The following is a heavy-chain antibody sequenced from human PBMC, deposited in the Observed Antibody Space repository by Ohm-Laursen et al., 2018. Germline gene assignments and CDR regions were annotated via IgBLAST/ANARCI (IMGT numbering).Heavy chain of an antibody. CDR3: ARDDSERLYYNYGLDV. CDR1: GFTFSSYG. D-gene: IGHD1-1*01. J-gene: IGHJ6*02. CDR2: ISYDGGNK. Sequence: LRLSCSASGFTFSSYGMHWVRQAPGKALEWVALISYDGGNKYYADFVRGRFTISRDQSKNTMFLQMSNLSFDDTAIYYCARDDSERLYYNYGLDVWGQGTTVTVSS. V-gene: IGHV3-30*03.